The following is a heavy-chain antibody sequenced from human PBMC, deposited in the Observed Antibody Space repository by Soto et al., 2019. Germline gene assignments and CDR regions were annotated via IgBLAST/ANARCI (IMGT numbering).Heavy chain of an antibody. J-gene: IGHJ4*02. CDR3: ARAYCSSTSCPPFDY. CDR2: IKQDGSEK. CDR1: GFTFSSYW. D-gene: IGHD2-2*01. Sequence: PGGSLRLSXAASGFTFSSYWMSWVRQAPGKGLEWVANIKQDGSEKYYVDSVKGRFTISRDNAKNSLYLQMNSLRAEDTAVYYCARAYCSSTSCPPFDYWGQGTLVTVSS. V-gene: IGHV3-7*03.